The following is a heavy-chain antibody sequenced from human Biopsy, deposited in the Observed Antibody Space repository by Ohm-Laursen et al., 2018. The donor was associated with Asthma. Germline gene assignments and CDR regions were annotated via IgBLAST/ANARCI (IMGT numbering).Heavy chain of an antibody. CDR2: INPNSGGT. J-gene: IGHJ5*02. V-gene: IGHV1-2*06. Sequence: GSSVKVSCKDSGYTFTGYYMHWVRQAPGQGLEWMGRINPNSGGTNYAQKFQGRVTMTRDTSISTAYMELSRLRSDDTAVYYCAREGITGTTAWFDPWGQGTLVTVSS. D-gene: IGHD1-7*01. CDR1: GYTFTGYY. CDR3: AREGITGTTAWFDP.